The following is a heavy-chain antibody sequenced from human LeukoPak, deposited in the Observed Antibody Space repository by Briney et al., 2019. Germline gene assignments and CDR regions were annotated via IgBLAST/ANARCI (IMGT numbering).Heavy chain of an antibody. CDR1: GGSFKNYY. CDR3: ARVEHDYGDPGDTFDI. V-gene: IGHV4-4*07. Sequence: SETLSLTCTVSGGSFKNYYWSWIRQPAGKGLEWIGRIYTSGSTNCNPSLKSRVTMSVDTSKNQFSLKLSSVTAADTAVYYCARVEHDYGDPGDTFDIWGQGTMVTVSS. J-gene: IGHJ3*02. D-gene: IGHD4-17*01. CDR2: IYTSGST.